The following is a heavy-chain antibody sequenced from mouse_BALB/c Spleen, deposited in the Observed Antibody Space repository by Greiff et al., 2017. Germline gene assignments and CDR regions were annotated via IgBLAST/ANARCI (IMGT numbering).Heavy chain of an antibody. J-gene: IGHJ4*01. CDR2: IWSGGST. D-gene: IGHD5-1*01. V-gene: IGHV2-2*02. CDR1: GFSLTSYG. Sequence: VNLVESGPGLVQPSQSLSITCTVSGFSLTSYGVHWVRQSPGKGLEWLGVIWSGGSTDYNAAFISRLSISKDNSKSQVFFKMNSLQANDTAIYYCANLPYYYAMDYWGQGTSVTVSS. CDR3: ANLPYYYAMDY.